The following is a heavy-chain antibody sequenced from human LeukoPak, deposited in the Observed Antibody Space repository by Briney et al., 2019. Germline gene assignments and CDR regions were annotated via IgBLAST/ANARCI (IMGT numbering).Heavy chain of an antibody. CDR3: ARVACSSTSCVYDAFDI. J-gene: IGHJ3*02. D-gene: IGHD2-2*01. V-gene: IGHV3-30*04. CDR1: GFTFSSHA. CDR2: ISYDGSNK. Sequence: GRSLRLSCAASGFTFSSHAMHWVRQAPGKGLEWVAVISYDGSNKYYADSVKGRFTISRDNSKNTLYLQMNSLRAEDTAVYYCARVACSSTSCVYDAFDIWGQGTMVTVSS.